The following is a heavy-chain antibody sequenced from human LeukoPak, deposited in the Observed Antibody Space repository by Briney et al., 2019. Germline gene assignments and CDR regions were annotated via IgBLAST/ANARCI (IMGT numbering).Heavy chain of an antibody. Sequence: GSLRLPCAASGFTFSSYWMHWVRQVPGKGLVWVSRIGSDGSSTSFADSVKGRFTISRDNAKNTLYLQMNSLRAEDTAVYYCVRTWGSGYSAPPGDWGQGSLVTVSS. CDR3: VRTWGSGYSAPPGD. V-gene: IGHV3-74*01. J-gene: IGHJ4*02. CDR1: GFTFSSYW. D-gene: IGHD6-13*01. CDR2: IGSDGSST.